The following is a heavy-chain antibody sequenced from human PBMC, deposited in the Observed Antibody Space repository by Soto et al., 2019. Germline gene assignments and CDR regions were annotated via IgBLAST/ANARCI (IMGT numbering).Heavy chain of an antibody. CDR2: LYYSGRT. V-gene: IGHV4-39*01. J-gene: IGHJ3*02. Sequence: QLQLQESGPGLVKPSETLSLTCSVSGASISDNVYYWGWIRQPPGKGLEWIGSLYYSGRTYYNPSLESRVDISPDSSKRQGSMKVTSVTAADTALYYGATPGYCNSATCDGAFDIWGQGTMVTVSS. D-gene: IGHD2-2*01. CDR3: ATPGYCNSATCDGAFDI. CDR1: GASISDNVYY.